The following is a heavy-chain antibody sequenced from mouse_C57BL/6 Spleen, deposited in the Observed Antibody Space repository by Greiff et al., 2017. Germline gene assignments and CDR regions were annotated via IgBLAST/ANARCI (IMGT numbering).Heavy chain of an antibody. CDR2: IWCGGST. V-gene: IGHV2-2*01. Sequence: QVQLKESGPGLVQPSQCLSITCTASGFSLTSYGVHWVRQSPGKGLEWLGVIWCGGSTDYNAAFISRVSISKDNSKSHVFLKMTSLQADDTAIYYCASTDYYGSPWFADWGQGTLVTVSA. D-gene: IGHD1-1*01. CDR1: GFSLTSYG. J-gene: IGHJ3*01. CDR3: ASTDYYGSPWFAD.